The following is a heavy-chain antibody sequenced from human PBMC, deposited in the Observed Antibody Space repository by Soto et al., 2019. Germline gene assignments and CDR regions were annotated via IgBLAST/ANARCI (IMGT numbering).Heavy chain of an antibody. CDR2: INHSGST. J-gene: IGHJ4*02. CDR1: GGCFSGYY. CDR3: ATEMTTVTHWDY. D-gene: IGHD4-17*01. Sequence: SETPSLTCAVYGGCFSGYYWSWIRQPPGKGLEWIGEINHSGSTNYNPSLKSRVTISVDTSKNQFSLKLSSVTAADTAVYYCATEMTTVTHWDYWGQGTLVTVSS. V-gene: IGHV4-34*01.